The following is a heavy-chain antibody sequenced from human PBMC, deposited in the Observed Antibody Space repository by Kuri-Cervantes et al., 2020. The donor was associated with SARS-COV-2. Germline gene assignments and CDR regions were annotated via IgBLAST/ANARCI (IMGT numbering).Heavy chain of an antibody. D-gene: IGHD2-2*02. CDR3: AKVGYCSSTSCYISYYFDY. J-gene: IGHJ4*02. V-gene: IGHV3-23*01. CDR2: ISGSGGST. CDR1: GFTFSSYA. Sequence: LSLTCAASGFTFSSYAMSWVRQAPGKGLEWVSAISGSGGSTYYADSVKGRFTISRDNSKNTLYLQMNSLRAEDTAVYYCAKVGYCSSTSCYISYYFDYWGQGTLVTVSS.